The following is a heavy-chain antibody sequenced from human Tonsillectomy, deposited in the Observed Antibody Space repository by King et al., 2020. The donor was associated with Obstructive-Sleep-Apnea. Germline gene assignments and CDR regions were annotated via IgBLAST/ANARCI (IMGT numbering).Heavy chain of an antibody. V-gene: IGHV4-59*08. Sequence: QLQESGPGLVKPSETLSLTCTVSGGSISSYYWSWIRQPPGKGLEWIGYNYYSGSTNYNPSLKSRVTISVDTSKNQFSLKLSSVTAADTAVYYCARMGEQLWLTGAFDIWGQGTMVTVSS. D-gene: IGHD5-18*01. CDR1: GGSISSYY. J-gene: IGHJ3*02. CDR2: NYYSGST. CDR3: ARMGEQLWLTGAFDI.